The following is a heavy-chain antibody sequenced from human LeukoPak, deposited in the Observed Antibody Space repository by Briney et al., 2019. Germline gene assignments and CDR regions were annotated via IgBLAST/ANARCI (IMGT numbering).Heavy chain of an antibody. V-gene: IGHV3-21*06. CDR2: ISSSSRYI. D-gene: IGHD6-13*01. CDR1: GFTFSSYS. Sequence: PGGSLRLSCAASGFTFSSYSMNWVCQAPGKGLEWVSSISSSSRYIYYADSMKGRFTISRDNSKNSLYLQMNSLRAEDTAVYYCARVAEAAAFDSWGQGTLVTVSS. J-gene: IGHJ4*02. CDR3: ARVAEAAAFDS.